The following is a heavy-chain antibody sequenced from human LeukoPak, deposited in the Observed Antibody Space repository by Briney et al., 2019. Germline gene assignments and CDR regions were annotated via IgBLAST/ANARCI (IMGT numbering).Heavy chain of an antibody. CDR2: IYYSGST. CDR3: ARVSEYYYYGMDV. J-gene: IGHJ6*02. V-gene: IGHV4-59*01. CDR1: GGSISSYY. Sequence: SETLSLTCTVSGGSISSYYWSWIRQPPGKGLEWIGYIYYSGSTNYNPSLKSRVTISVDTSKDQFSLKLSSVTAADTAVYYCARVSEYYYYGMDVWGQGTTVTVSS.